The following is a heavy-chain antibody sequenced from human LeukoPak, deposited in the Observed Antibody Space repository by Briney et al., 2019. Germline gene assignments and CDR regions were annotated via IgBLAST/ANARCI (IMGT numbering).Heavy chain of an antibody. CDR3: ARQGITMVRGGGAFDI. Sequence: SQTLSLTCAVSGGSISSGGYSWSWIRQPPGKGLEWIGYIYHSGSTYYNPSLKSRVTISVDRSKNQFSLKLSSVTAADTAVYYCARQGITMVRGGGAFDIWGQGTMVTVSS. J-gene: IGHJ3*02. CDR2: IYHSGST. CDR1: GGSISSGGYS. D-gene: IGHD3-10*01. V-gene: IGHV4-30-2*01.